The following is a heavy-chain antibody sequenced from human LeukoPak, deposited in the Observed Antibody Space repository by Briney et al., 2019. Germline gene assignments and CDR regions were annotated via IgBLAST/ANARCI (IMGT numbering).Heavy chain of an antibody. Sequence: XXXIFGTANYAQKFQGRVTITADESTSTAYMEVSRLRYEDTAVYYCARGGTVTSPHYYYYYMDVWGKGTTVTVSS. CDR2: XXXIFGTA. CDR3: ARGGTVTSPHYYYYYMDV. V-gene: IGHV1-69*01. J-gene: IGHJ6*03. D-gene: IGHD4-11*01.